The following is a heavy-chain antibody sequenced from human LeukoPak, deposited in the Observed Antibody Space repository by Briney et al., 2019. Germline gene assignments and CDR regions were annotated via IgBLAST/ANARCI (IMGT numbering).Heavy chain of an antibody. V-gene: IGHV4-59*01. D-gene: IGHD6-19*01. CDR3: ARDGVAGGFDY. J-gene: IGHJ4*02. Sequence: SETLSLACTVFGGSIGSYYCNWIRQPPGKGLEWVVYIHSSRSTNHTASVKSRVTISVDTSKNQFSLKLSSVTAADTAVYYCARDGVAGGFDYWGQGTLVTVSS. CDR1: GGSIGSYY. CDR2: IHSSRST.